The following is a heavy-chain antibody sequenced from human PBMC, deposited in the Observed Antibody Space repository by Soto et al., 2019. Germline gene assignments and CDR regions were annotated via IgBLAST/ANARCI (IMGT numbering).Heavy chain of an antibody. CDR2: ISAYNGNT. CDR3: ARDCYDSSVLDI. D-gene: IGHD3-22*01. CDR1: GYTFTSYF. J-gene: IGHJ3*02. V-gene: IGHV1-18*01. Sequence: GDSVKXSCNASGYTFTSYFISWVRQAPGQGLEWMGWISAYNGNTNYAQKLQGRVTMTTDTSTSAAYMELRSLRSDDTAVYYCARDCYDSSVLDIWGQGTMVTVSS.